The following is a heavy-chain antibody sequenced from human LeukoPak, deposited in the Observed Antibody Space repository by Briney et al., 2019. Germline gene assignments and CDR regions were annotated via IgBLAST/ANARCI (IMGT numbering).Heavy chain of an antibody. D-gene: IGHD6-13*01. J-gene: IGHJ4*02. CDR1: GFTFSRYA. CDR2: ISYDGSNN. V-gene: IGHV3-30-3*01. CDR3: AKVVGTSAGYSSSWPFDY. Sequence: GGSLRLSCAASGFTFSRYAMHWVRQAPGKGREGVAVISYDGSNNYHTDSVKGPFTISRDNSKNTLYLQMNILRAKLTAVYYCAKVVGTSAGYSSSWPFDYWGQGTLVTVSS.